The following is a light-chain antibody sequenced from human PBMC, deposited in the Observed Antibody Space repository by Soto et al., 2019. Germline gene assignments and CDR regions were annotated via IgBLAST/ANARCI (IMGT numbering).Light chain of an antibody. Sequence: QSVLTQPASVSGSPGQSITISCTGTSSDVGGYNYVSWYQQHPGKAPKLMIYEVSNRPSGVSNRFSGSKSGNTASLTISGLQAEDEADYYCSSYTSSSTRVFGPGTKVNVL. V-gene: IGLV2-14*01. CDR1: SSDVGGYNY. CDR3: SSYTSSSTRV. CDR2: EVS. J-gene: IGLJ1*01.